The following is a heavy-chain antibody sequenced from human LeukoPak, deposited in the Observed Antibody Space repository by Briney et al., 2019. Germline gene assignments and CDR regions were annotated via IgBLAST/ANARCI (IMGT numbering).Heavy chain of an antibody. V-gene: IGHV3-23*01. Sequence: GGSLRLSCAASGFTFSSYGMTWVRQAPGKGLEWVSAISGSGGSTYYADSVKGRFTISRDNSKNTLYLQMNSLRAEDTAVYYCAKEGPAAMRYYYYYMDVWGKGTTVTISS. CDR1: GFTFSSYG. D-gene: IGHD2-2*01. CDR2: ISGSGGST. J-gene: IGHJ6*03. CDR3: AKEGPAAMRYYYYYMDV.